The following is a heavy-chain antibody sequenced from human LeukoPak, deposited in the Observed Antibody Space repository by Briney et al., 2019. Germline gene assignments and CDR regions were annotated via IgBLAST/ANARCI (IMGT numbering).Heavy chain of an antibody. CDR3: AKDAFHYYDSSGYYWGSSAFDI. CDR2: ISGSGGST. D-gene: IGHD3-22*01. Sequence: AGGSLRLSCAASGFTFSSYAMSWVRQAPGKGLEWVSAISGSGGSTYYADSVKGRFTISRDNSKNTLYLQMNSLRAEDTAVYYCAKDAFHYYDSSGYYWGSSAFDIWGQGTMVTVSS. J-gene: IGHJ3*02. CDR1: GFTFSSYA. V-gene: IGHV3-23*01.